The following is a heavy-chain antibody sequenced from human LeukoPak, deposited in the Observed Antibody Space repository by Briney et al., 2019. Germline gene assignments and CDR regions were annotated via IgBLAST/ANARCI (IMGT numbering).Heavy chain of an antibody. CDR3: ARNRDGYNYFWFDP. CDR1: GGTFSSYA. CDR2: IIPIFGTA. V-gene: IGHV1-69*01. Sequence: SVKVSCKASGGTFSSYAISWVRQAPGQELEWMGGIIPIFGTANYAQKFQGRVTITADESTSTAYMELSSLRSEDTAVYYCARNRDGYNYFWFDPWGQGTLVTVSS. D-gene: IGHD5-24*01. J-gene: IGHJ5*02.